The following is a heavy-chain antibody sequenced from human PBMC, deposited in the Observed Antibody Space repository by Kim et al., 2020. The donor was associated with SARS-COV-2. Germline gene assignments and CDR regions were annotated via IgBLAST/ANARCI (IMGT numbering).Heavy chain of an antibody. CDR3: VRDLSGAWTFDY. CDR1: GYTFTSNH. V-gene: IGHV1-46*01. D-gene: IGHD2-21*02. Sequence: ASVKVSCKASGYTFTSNHMHWVRQAPGQGLEWMAMITPSGDITHYAQTFHGRLTLTTDTSTSTVYMELSSLRSEDTAVYFCVRDLSGAWTFDYWGQGTLVTVSS. CDR2: ITPSGDIT. J-gene: IGHJ4*02.